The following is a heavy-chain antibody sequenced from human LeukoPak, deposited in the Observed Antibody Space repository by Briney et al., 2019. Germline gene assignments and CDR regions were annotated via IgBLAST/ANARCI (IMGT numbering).Heavy chain of an antibody. J-gene: IGHJ6*02. D-gene: IGHD4-11*01. Sequence: GGSLRLSCAASGFTFSNYAIHWVRQAPGKGLEWVAVISYDGSNKYYADSVKGRFTISRDNSKNTLYLQMNSLRVEDTAVYYCARAPHYSNYGPYYYGMDVWGQGTTVTVSS. CDR1: GFTFSNYA. CDR3: ARAPHYSNYGPYYYGMDV. CDR2: ISYDGSNK. V-gene: IGHV3-30-3*01.